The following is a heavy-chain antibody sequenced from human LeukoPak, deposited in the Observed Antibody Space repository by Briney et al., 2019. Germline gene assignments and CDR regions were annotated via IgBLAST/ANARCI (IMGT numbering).Heavy chain of an antibody. CDR1: GFTFSNYV. CDR3: ARDVRRAAAGTMNY. Sequence: GGSLRLSCVASGFTFSNYVMNWVRQAPGKGLECVSSISGSGTSTYYADSVKGRFTISRDDSKNTLYLQMNSLRAEDTAVYFCARDVRRAAAGTMNYWGQGTLVTVSS. V-gene: IGHV3-23*01. J-gene: IGHJ4*02. CDR2: ISGSGTST. D-gene: IGHD6-13*01.